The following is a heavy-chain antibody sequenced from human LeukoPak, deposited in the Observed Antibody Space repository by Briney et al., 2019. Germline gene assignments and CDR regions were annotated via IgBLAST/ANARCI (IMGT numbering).Heavy chain of an antibody. J-gene: IGHJ6*03. CDR1: GYSISSGYY. CDR2: IYHSGST. V-gene: IGHV4-38-2*01. D-gene: IGHD6-13*01. Sequence: SETLSLTCAVSGYSISSGYYWGWIRQPPGKGLEWIGSIYHSGSTYYNPSLKSRVTISVDTSKNQFSLKLSSVTAADTAVYYCARSASSSWYRKPYYYMDVWGKGTTVTVSS. CDR3: ARSASSSWYRKPYYYMDV.